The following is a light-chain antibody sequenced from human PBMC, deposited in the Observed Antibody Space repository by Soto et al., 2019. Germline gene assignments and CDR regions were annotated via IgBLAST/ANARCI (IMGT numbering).Light chain of an antibody. CDR3: QQRSSSIT. V-gene: IGKV3-11*01. J-gene: IGKJ5*01. Sequence: EIVLTQSPVTLSLSSGERATLSCRASQSVSSSLAWYQQKPGQAPRLLIYDASNTATGIPARFSGSGSGTDFTLTISSLEPEDFAIYYYQQRSSSITFGQGTRLETK. CDR2: DAS. CDR1: QSVSSS.